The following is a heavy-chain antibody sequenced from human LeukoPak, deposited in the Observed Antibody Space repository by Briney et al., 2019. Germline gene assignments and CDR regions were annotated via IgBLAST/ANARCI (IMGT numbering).Heavy chain of an antibody. V-gene: IGHV4-59*12. J-gene: IGHJ5*02. CDR2: IYYSGST. CDR3: ARKEWELLSWFDP. Sequence: SETLSLTCTVSGGSISSYYWSWIRQPPGKGLEWIGYIYYSGSTNYNPSLKSRVTISVDTSKNQFSLKLSSVTAADTAVYYCARKEWELLSWFDPWGQGTLVTVSS. CDR1: GGSISSYY. D-gene: IGHD1-26*01.